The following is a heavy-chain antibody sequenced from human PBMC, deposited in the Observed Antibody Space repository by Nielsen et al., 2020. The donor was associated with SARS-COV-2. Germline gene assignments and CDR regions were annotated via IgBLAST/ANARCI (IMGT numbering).Heavy chain of an antibody. Sequence: GSLRLSCTVSGGSISSYYWSWIRQPPGKGLEWIGYIYYSGSTNYNPSLKSRVTISVDASENQFSLKLNSVTAADTAVYFCARDRTSNGDYGEGDYWGQGLLVTVSS. D-gene: IGHD4-17*01. V-gene: IGHV4-59*12. J-gene: IGHJ4*02. CDR1: GGSISSYY. CDR3: ARDRTSNGDYGEGDY. CDR2: IYYSGST.